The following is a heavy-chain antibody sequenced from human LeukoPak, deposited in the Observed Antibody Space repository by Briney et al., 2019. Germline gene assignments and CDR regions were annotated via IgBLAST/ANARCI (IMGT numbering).Heavy chain of an antibody. CDR3: AREVRAFDI. CDR1: GYTFTGYY. Sequence: ASVKVSCKASGYTFTGYYMHWVRQAPGQGLEWMGWINPNSGDTSYVQKFQGRVTMTRETSITTAYMALSSLRSDDTAVYYCAREVRAFDIWGQGTMLTVSS. CDR2: INPNSGDT. J-gene: IGHJ3*02. V-gene: IGHV1-2*02.